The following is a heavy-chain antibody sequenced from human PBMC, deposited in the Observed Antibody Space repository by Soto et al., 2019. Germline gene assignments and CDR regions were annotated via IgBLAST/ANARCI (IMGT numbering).Heavy chain of an antibody. CDR3: ATPGRYSSSWYYFDY. Sequence: QVQLQESGPGLVKPSQTLSLTCTVSGGSISSGGYYWSWIRQHPGKGLEWIGYIYYSGSTYYNPSIKSRLTIAVDTSKNQFSLKLSSVTAADTAVYYRATPGRYSSSWYYFDYWGQGTLVTVSS. CDR2: IYYSGST. V-gene: IGHV4-31*03. CDR1: GGSISSGGYY. J-gene: IGHJ4*02. D-gene: IGHD6-13*01.